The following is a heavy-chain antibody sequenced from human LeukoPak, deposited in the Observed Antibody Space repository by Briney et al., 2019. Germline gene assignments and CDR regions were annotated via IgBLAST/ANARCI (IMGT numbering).Heavy chain of an antibody. J-gene: IGHJ4*02. D-gene: IGHD3-10*01. CDR3: ARGLGEWFGELFD. Sequence: GGSLRLSCAAPGFTFSSYSMNWVRQAPGKGLEWVSSISSSSSYIYYADSVKGRFTISRDNAKNSLYLQMNSLRAEDTAVYYCARGLGEWFGELFDWGQGTLVTVSS. CDR1: GFTFSSYS. V-gene: IGHV3-21*01. CDR2: ISSSSSYI.